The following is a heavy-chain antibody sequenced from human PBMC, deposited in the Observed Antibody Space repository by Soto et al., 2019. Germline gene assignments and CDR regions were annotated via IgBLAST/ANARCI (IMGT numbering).Heavy chain of an antibody. CDR2: IYSGGST. CDR3: ARAKPYCSSTSCYPDYYYYMDV. V-gene: IGHV3-53*04. CDR1: GFTVSSNY. Sequence: GGSLRLSCAASGFTVSSNYMSWVRQAPGKGLEWVSVIYSGGSTNYADSLKGRFTISRHNSKNRLYLQMNSLRAEDTAVYYCARAKPYCSSTSCYPDYYYYMDVWGKGTTVTVSS. J-gene: IGHJ6*03. D-gene: IGHD2-2*01.